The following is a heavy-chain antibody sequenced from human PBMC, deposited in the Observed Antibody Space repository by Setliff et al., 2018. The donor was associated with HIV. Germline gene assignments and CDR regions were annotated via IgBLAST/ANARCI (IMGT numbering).Heavy chain of an antibody. CDR3: ARDPIEIEYSSSSERITYYYGMDV. CDR2: ILPLLNSP. D-gene: IGHD6-6*01. CDR1: GGDFRNYA. J-gene: IGHJ6*02. V-gene: IGHV1-69*13. Sequence: GASVKVSCKASGGDFRNYAISWVRQAPGQGLEWVGGILPLLNSPNFAQRFEGRVTLTADETTRTVYMDFTSLRPDDTAVYYCARDPIEIEYSSSSERITYYYGMDVWGQGTTVTVSS.